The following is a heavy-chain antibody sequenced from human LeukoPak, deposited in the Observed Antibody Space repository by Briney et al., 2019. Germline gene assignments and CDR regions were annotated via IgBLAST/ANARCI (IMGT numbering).Heavy chain of an antibody. V-gene: IGHV4-39*07. CDR2: IYYSGST. J-gene: IGHJ4*02. Sequence: SETLSLTCTVSGGSISSSSYYWGWIRQPPGKGLEWIGSIYYSGSTYYNPSLKSRVTISVDTSKNQFSLKLSSVTAADTAVYYCARGSVVAATTDYWGQGTLVTVSS. CDR1: GGSISSSSYY. CDR3: ARGSVVAATTDY. D-gene: IGHD2-15*01.